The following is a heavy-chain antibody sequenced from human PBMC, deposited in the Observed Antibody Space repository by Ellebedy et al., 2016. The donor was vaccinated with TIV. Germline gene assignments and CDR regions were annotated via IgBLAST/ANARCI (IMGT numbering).Heavy chain of an antibody. D-gene: IGHD6-13*01. CDR2: ISGSGAST. Sequence: GESLKISCEASGFTLGNHAMSWVRHAPGKGLEWVSTISGSGASTYYADSVRDRFSISRDDSKNTLYLRMNSLSADDTAIYYCAKGGSWYTPEPFDYWGQGTLVTVSS. CDR3: AKGGSWYTPEPFDY. CDR1: GFTLGNHA. J-gene: IGHJ4*02. V-gene: IGHV3-23*01.